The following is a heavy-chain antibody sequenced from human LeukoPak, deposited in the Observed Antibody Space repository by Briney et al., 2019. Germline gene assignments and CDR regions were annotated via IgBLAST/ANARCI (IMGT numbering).Heavy chain of an antibody. V-gene: IGHV3-48*02. CDR2: ISGSGTTI. J-gene: IGHJ4*02. CDR3: ARGVNIATSGAHFDY. D-gene: IGHD6-13*01. Sequence: GGSLRPSCAASGFTFSSYSMNWVRQAPGKGLEWVSYISGSGTTIYYADSVKGRFTISRDNAKNSLYLQMNSLRDEDTAVYSCARGVNIATSGAHFDYWGQGTLVTVSS. CDR1: GFTFSSYS.